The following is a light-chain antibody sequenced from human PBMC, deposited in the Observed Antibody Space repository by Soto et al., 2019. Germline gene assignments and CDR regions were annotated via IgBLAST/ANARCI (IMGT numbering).Light chain of an antibody. CDR3: QSYHSGNVV. Sequence: LTQPASVSGFPGQSITISCTRSSGSIASNYVQWYQQRPGSAPTPVIYEDNERPSGVPDRFSGSIDSSSNSASLTISGLKTDDEADYYCQSYHSGNVVFGGGTKLTVL. V-gene: IGLV6-57*03. CDR2: EDN. CDR1: SGSIASNY. J-gene: IGLJ2*01.